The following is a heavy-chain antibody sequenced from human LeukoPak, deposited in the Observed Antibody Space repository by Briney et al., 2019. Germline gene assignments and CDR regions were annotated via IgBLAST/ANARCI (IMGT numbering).Heavy chain of an antibody. J-gene: IGHJ2*01. CDR3: ARVSYSYWYFDL. D-gene: IGHD1-26*01. CDR2: IYTSGST. Sequence: TSETLSLTCTVPGGSISSYYWSWVRQPAGKGLEWIGRIYTSGSTNYNSSLKSRVTMSVDTSKNQFSLKLSSVTAADTAVYYCARVSYSYWYFDLWGRGTLVTVSS. V-gene: IGHV4-4*07. CDR1: GGSISSYY.